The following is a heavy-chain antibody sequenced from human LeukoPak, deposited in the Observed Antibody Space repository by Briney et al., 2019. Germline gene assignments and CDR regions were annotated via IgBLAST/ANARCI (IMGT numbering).Heavy chain of an antibody. V-gene: IGHV3-7*01. CDR3: ASNSPESAYRPLGY. J-gene: IGHJ4*02. D-gene: IGHD1-14*01. CDR2: IKQDESEK. Sequence: GGSLRLSCAASGFTFSSYWMNWVRQAPGKGLEWVANIKQDESEKYYVDSVKGRFTISRDNAKNSLYLQMNSLTAEDTALYYCASNSPESAYRPLGYWGQGTLVTVSS. CDR1: GFTFSSYW.